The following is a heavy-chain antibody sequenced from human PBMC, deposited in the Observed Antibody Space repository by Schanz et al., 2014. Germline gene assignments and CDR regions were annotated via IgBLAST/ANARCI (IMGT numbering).Heavy chain of an antibody. CDR3: ARDGGRDGYNLAFDV. CDR2: ISSTGGST. V-gene: IGHV3-23*01. CDR1: GFTFSSYA. Sequence: DVQLLESGGGLVQPGGSLRLSCAASGFTFSSYAMTWVRQAPGKGLEWVSAISSTGGSTYYADSVKGRFIISRDSSKNTLFLQMNSLRAEDTAVYFCARDGGRDGYNLAFDVWGQGTLVTVSS. J-gene: IGHJ3*01. D-gene: IGHD5-12*01.